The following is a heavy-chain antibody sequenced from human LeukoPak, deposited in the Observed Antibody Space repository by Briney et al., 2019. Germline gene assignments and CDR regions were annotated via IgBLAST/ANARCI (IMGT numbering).Heavy chain of an antibody. CDR2: INPSSDST. CDR3: ARGIAAAGTDGFQH. D-gene: IGHD6-13*01. V-gene: IGHV1-46*01. J-gene: IGHJ1*01. CDR1: GYTFTGYY. Sequence: VASVKVSCKASGYTFTGYYMHWVRQAPGQGLEWMGIINPSSDSTIYAQNFQGRVTMTRDTSTSTVYMELSSLRSDDTAVYYCARGIAAAGTDGFQHWGQGTLVTVSS.